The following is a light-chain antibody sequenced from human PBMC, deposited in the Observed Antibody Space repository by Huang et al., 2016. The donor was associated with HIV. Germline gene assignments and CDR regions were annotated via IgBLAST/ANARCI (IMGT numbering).Light chain of an antibody. CDR2: SAS. J-gene: IGKJ2*01. CDR3: QGSLSIPHT. Sequence: DIQMTQSPSSRSASVGDRVTITCRASENIRRYLNWYQQKPGKPPKLLIHSASTLQSGVPSRCSGSGSGTDFTLTITSLQPEDFAAYYCQGSLSIPHTFGQGTNLEIK. CDR1: ENIRRY. V-gene: IGKV1-39*01.